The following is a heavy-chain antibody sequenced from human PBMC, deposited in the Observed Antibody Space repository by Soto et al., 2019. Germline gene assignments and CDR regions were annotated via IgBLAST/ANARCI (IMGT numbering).Heavy chain of an antibody. CDR3: ARGAAPGADHGMDV. Sequence: PAETLSLTCTVSSGSISSYYWRWIRQPAGKGLEWIGRVYTSGSTNYNPSLKGRVTISVDTSKNRFSLKMSSVTTADTAVYYCARGAAPGADHGMDVWGQGTTVTV. V-gene: IGHV4-4*07. CDR2: VYTSGST. J-gene: IGHJ6*02. D-gene: IGHD6-13*01. CDR1: SGSISSYY.